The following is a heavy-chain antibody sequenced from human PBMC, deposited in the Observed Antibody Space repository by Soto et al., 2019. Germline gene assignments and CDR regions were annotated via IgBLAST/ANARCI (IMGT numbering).Heavy chain of an antibody. J-gene: IGHJ5*02. Sequence: QVQLVESGGGVVQPGRSLRLSCAASGFTFSSYGMHWVRQAPGKGLEWVAVIWYDGSNKYYADFVKGRFTISRDNYKNALYLQMGSLSDEDTAVYYCARDSGGTDYASWFDPWGQGTLVTVSS. CDR1: GFTFSSYG. V-gene: IGHV3-33*01. CDR2: IWYDGSNK. D-gene: IGHD4-17*01. CDR3: ARDSGGTDYASWFDP.